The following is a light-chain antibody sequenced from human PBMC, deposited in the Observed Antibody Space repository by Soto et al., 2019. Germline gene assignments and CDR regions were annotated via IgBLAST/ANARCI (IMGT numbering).Light chain of an antibody. CDR1: QSISSW. CDR3: QQYNSYSFTWT. Sequence: DSQMTQSPSTLSASVGDRVTITCRASQSISSWLAWYQQKPGKAPKLLIYDASSLESGVPSRFSGSGSGTEFTLTISSLQPDDFATYYCQQYNSYSFTWTFGQGTKVDIK. CDR2: DAS. J-gene: IGKJ1*01. V-gene: IGKV1-5*01.